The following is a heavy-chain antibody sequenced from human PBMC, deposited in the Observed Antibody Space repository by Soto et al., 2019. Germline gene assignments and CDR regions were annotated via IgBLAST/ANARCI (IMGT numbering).Heavy chain of an antibody. V-gene: IGHV3-9*01. Sequence: DVQLVESGGGLVQPGGSLRLSCAAFGFTFDDYAMHWVRQAPGKGLEWVSGISWNINSIGYADSVKGRFTISRDNAKNSLYLQMNSLRAEDTALYYCAKGGGRIEAAGKIDYWGQGTLVTVSS. CDR2: ISWNINSI. J-gene: IGHJ4*02. D-gene: IGHD6-13*01. CDR3: AKGGGRIEAAGKIDY. CDR1: GFTFDDYA.